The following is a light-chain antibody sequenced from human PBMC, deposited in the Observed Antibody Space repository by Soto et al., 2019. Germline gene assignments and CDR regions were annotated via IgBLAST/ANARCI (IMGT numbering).Light chain of an antibody. CDR2: GAS. CDR3: QQYGGSPEFS. Sequence: EIMLTQSPDTLSLSPGERATLSCRTSQSVSRNYLAWYQQKPGQPPRLLIYGASNRATGIPDRFSGSGSGTDFTLTISRLEPEDFAVYYCQQYGGSPEFSFSPGTTVDF. V-gene: IGKV3-20*01. J-gene: IGKJ3*01. CDR1: QSVSRNY.